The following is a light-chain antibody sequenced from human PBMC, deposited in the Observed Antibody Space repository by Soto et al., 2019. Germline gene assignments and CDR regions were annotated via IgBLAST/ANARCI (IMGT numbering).Light chain of an antibody. CDR1: QSVRGNN. CDR2: GAS. CDR3: QQYGSSPKT. V-gene: IGKV3-20*01. Sequence: EILFTQSPGTLSLSPGQRATLSCRASQSVRGNNLAWYQQKPGQAPRLLIFGASSRDTGIPDRFSGIGSWTDCTLPISRLEPEDFEVDYCQQYGSSPKTFGQGTKVDIK. J-gene: IGKJ1*01.